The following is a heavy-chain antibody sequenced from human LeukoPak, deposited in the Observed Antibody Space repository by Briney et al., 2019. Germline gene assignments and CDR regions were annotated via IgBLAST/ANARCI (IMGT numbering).Heavy chain of an antibody. D-gene: IGHD1-26*01. CDR1: GFTFDDYG. CDR2: INWNGGST. V-gene: IGHV3-20*04. CDR3: ARMEGPTPIVGATKEADYFDY. Sequence: PGGSLRLSCAASGFTFDDYGLSWVRQAPGKGLEWVSGINWNGGSTGYADSVKGRFTISRDNAKNSLYLQMNSLRAEDTAVYYCARMEGPTPIVGATKEADYFDYWGQGTLVTVSS. J-gene: IGHJ4*02.